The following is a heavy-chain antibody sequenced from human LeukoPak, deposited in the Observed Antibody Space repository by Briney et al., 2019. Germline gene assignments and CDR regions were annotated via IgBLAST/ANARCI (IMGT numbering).Heavy chain of an antibody. V-gene: IGHV1-2*06. J-gene: IGHJ4*02. Sequence: ASVKVSCKASGYTFTGYYMHWVRQAPGQGLEWMGRINPNSGGTNYAQKFQGRVTMTRDTSISTAYMELSRLRSDDTAVYYCARLRLYDSSGYCDYWGQGTLVTVSS. D-gene: IGHD3-22*01. CDR1: GYTFTGYY. CDR3: ARLRLYDSSGYCDY. CDR2: INPNSGGT.